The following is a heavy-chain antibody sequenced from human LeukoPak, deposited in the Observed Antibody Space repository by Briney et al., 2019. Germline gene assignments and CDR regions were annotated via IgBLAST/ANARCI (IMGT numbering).Heavy chain of an antibody. Sequence: ASVKVSCRASGYTFTSYYMHWVRQAPGQGLEWMGIINPSGGSTSYAQKFQGRVTMTRDTSTSTVYMELSSLRSEDTAVYYCAIARHMQDSSGYPFDYWGQGTLVTVSS. CDR3: AIARHMQDSSGYPFDY. J-gene: IGHJ4*02. D-gene: IGHD3-22*01. CDR2: INPSGGST. V-gene: IGHV1-46*01. CDR1: GYTFTSYY.